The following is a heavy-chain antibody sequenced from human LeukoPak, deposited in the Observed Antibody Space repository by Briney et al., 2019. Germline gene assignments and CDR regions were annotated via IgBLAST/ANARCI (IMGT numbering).Heavy chain of an antibody. CDR2: IYSDDTT. D-gene: IGHD3-22*01. V-gene: IGHV3-53*01. CDR1: GFTVSSNY. J-gene: IGHJ4*02. Sequence: PGGSLRLSCAASGFTVSSNYMSWVRQAPGSGLEWVSLIYSDDTTYYADSVKGRFTISRDNSKNTPYLQMNSLRAEDTAVYYCARGDTSGYQIGPFDYWGQGTLVTVSS. CDR3: ARGDTSGYQIGPFDY.